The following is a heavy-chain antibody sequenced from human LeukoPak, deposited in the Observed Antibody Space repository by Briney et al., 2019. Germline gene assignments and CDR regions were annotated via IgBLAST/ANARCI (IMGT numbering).Heavy chain of an antibody. Sequence: GASVKVSCKATGYTFTSYYMHWVRQAPAQGLEWMGIINPSGGSTSYAQKFQGRVTMTRDTSTSTVYMELRSLRSDDTAVYYCARDDFGYWDPWGQGTLVTVSS. V-gene: IGHV1-46*01. CDR2: INPSGGST. CDR3: ARDDFGYWDP. CDR1: GYTFTSYY. J-gene: IGHJ5*02. D-gene: IGHD2-15*01.